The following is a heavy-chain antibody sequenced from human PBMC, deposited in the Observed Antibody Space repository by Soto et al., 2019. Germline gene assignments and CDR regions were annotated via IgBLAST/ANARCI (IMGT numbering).Heavy chain of an antibody. CDR1: GGSISGGGFS. V-gene: IGHV4-30-2*01. CDR2: ILHTGGT. D-gene: IGHD3-10*01. J-gene: IGHJ4*02. Sequence: LYLTCAVSGGSISGGGFSWSWIRQPPGKGLEWIGYILHTGGTQYNPSLKSRVSMSVDKSKNQFSLHLTSVTAADTAVYYCARLQFGEGFDYWGQGALVTVYS. CDR3: ARLQFGEGFDY.